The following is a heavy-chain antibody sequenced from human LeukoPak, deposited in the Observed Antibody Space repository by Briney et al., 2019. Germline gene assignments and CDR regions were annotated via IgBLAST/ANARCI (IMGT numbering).Heavy chain of an antibody. CDR2: IIPVFGTV. CDR3: EAAGGSNWYIY. J-gene: IGHJ4*02. D-gene: IGHD6-13*01. V-gene: IGHV1-69*13. Sequence: SVTVSCKASADTFNNYVISWVRQAPGQGLEWMGGIIPVFGTVKYSQKFQGRVTITADEPTSTAYMQLDSLESSDTALYFCEAAGGSNWYIYWGQGTLVSVSS. CDR1: ADTFNNYV.